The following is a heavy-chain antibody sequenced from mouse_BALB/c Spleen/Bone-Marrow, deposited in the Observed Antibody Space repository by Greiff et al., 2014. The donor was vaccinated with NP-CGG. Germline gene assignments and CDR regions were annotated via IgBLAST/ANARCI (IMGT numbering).Heavy chain of an antibody. Sequence: EVKVEESGGGLVQPGGSMKLSCAASVFAFSDTWLDWVRQSPEKGPEWVAEIRTKADDHATYYAESVKGSFTISRDDSISSVYLQMNSLRAEDTGIYYCTPHPFDYWGQGTTLTVSS. CDR1: VFAFSDTW. J-gene: IGHJ2*01. CDR2: IRTKADDHAT. CDR3: TPHPFDY. V-gene: IGHV6-6*01.